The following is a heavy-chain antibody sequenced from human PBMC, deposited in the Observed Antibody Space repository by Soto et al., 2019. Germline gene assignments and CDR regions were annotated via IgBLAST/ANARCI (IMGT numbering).Heavy chain of an antibody. V-gene: IGHV1-8*01. J-gene: IGHJ4*02. CDR3: ARARSSGCDY. Sequence: QVQLVQSGAEVKKPGASVKVSCKASGYTFTSYDINWVRQATGQGLEWMGWMNPNSGNTAYAQKFQGRVPMTTNTAIITAAMELSSLRSEDTAVYYSARARSSGCDYWGQGTLVTVSS. CDR2: MNPNSGNT. D-gene: IGHD6-19*01. CDR1: GYTFTSYD.